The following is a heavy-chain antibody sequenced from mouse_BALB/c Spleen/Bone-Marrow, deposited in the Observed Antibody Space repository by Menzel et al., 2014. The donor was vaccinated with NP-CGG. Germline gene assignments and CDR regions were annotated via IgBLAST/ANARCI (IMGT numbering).Heavy chain of an antibody. V-gene: IGHV5-12-1*01. CDR2: ISSGGSNT. CDR3: ARQRGYAYAMDY. CDR1: GFAFSGYD. D-gene: IGHD2-2*01. Sequence: EVKLMESGGGLVKPGGSLKLSCAASGFAFSGYDMSWVRQTPEKRLEWVVYISSGGSNTYYPDTVKGRFTISRDNAKNTLYLQMNSLKSEDTAMYYCARQRGYAYAMDYWGQGTSVTVSS. J-gene: IGHJ4*01.